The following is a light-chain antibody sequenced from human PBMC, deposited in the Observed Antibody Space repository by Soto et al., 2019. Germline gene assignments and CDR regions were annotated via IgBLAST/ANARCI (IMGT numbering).Light chain of an antibody. CDR2: AVS. J-gene: IGKJ5*01. Sequence: EVVMTQSPATLSVSRGETVTLSCRASQTVYNNYLAWYQQKPGQTPRLIIYAVSARATGIPARFSGSGSGTDFTLTINGLQSEDFAVYYCQQYTNWPITFGQGTRLEIK. CDR1: QTVYNN. CDR3: QQYTNWPIT. V-gene: IGKV3-15*01.